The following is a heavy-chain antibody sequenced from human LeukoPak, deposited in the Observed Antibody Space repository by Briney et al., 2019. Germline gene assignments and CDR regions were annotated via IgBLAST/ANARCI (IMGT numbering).Heavy chain of an antibody. CDR2: ISGSGGST. CDR1: GFTFSSYG. D-gene: IGHD4-17*01. Sequence: GGSLRLSCATSGFTFSSYGMAWVRQGPGKGLEWVSSISGSGGSTYYADSVKGRLTISGDNSKNTLYLQMNSLRAEDTALYYCAKYGPTVTSRYFDYWGQGTLLTVSS. J-gene: IGHJ4*02. V-gene: IGHV3-23*01. CDR3: AKYGPTVTSRYFDY.